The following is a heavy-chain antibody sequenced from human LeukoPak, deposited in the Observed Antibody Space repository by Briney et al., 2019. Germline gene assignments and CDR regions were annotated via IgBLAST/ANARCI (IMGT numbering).Heavy chain of an antibody. D-gene: IGHD2-15*01. J-gene: IGHJ3*02. V-gene: IGHV4-4*07. Sequence: SETLSLTCTVSGGSISSYYWSWIRQPAGKGLEWIGRIYTSGSTNYNPSLKSRVTMSVDTSKNQFSLKLSSVTAADTAVYYCARDGLYCSGGSCHSGAFDIWGQGTMVTVSS. CDR1: GGSISSYY. CDR3: ARDGLYCSGGSCHSGAFDI. CDR2: IYTSGST.